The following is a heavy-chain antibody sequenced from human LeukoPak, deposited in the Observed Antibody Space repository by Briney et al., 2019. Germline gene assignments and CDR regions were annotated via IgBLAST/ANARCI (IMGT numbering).Heavy chain of an antibody. V-gene: IGHV3-23*01. Sequence: GGSLRLSCAASGFTFSSYAMSWVRQAPGKGLEWVSAISGSGGSTYYADSVKGRFTISRDNAKNSLYLQMNSLRAEDTAVYYCARLEIYSSSSGGDYWGQGTLVTVSS. CDR2: ISGSGGST. CDR1: GFTFSSYA. CDR3: ARLEIYSSSSGGDY. J-gene: IGHJ4*02. D-gene: IGHD6-6*01.